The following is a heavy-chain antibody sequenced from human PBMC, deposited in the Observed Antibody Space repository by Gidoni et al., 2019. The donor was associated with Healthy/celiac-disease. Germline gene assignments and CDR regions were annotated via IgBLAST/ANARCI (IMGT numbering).Heavy chain of an antibody. CDR2: IKQDGSEK. V-gene: IGHV3-7*04. D-gene: IGHD2-21*02. Sequence: EVQLVESGGGLVQPGGSLRLSCAASGSTFRSYWMSWVRQAPGKGLEWVANIKQDGSEKYYVDSVKGRFTISRDNAKNSLYLQMNSLRAEDTAVYYCARWAYCGGDCYYAEYFQHWGQGTLVTVSS. CDR3: ARWAYCGGDCYYAEYFQH. J-gene: IGHJ1*01. CDR1: GSTFRSYW.